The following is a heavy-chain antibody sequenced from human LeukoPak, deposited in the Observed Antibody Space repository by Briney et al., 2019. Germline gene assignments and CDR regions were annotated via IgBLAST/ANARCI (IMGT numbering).Heavy chain of an antibody. CDR2: VSGSGGST. J-gene: IGHJ6*03. CDR3: AKDRAASGTGSYYYMDV. V-gene: IGHV3-23*01. Sequence: GGSLRLSCAASGLTFSTYAMSWVRQAPRKGLGWVSGVSGSGGSTYYADSVKGRFTISRDNSKYTLYLQMSGLRAEDTAVYYCAKDRAASGTGSYYYMDVWGKGTTVTVSS. D-gene: IGHD6-13*01. CDR1: GLTFSTYA.